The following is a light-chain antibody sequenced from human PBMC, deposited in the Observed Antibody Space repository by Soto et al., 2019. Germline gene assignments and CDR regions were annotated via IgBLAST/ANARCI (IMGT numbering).Light chain of an antibody. CDR2: EVT. CDR1: SSDVGGYNY. J-gene: IGLJ2*01. Sequence: QSALTQPPSASGSPGQSVTISCTGTSSDVGGYNYVSWYQQHPGKAPKLMIYEVTNRPSGVPDRFSGSKSGNTASLTVSGLQAEDEAHYYCSSYAGNNNFVVFGGGTKLTFL. CDR3: SSYAGNNNFVV. V-gene: IGLV2-8*01.